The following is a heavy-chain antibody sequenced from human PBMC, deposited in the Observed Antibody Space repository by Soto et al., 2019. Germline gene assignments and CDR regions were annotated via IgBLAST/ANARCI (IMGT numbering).Heavy chain of an antibody. CDR1: GGSISSGDYY. J-gene: IGHJ5*02. D-gene: IGHD3-16*01. CDR2: IYYSGST. V-gene: IGHV4-30-4*01. Sequence: SETLSLTCTVSGGSISSGDYYWSWIRQPPGKGLEWIGYIYYSGSTYYNPSLKSRVTISVDTSKNQFSLKLSSVTAADTAVYYCARLGAQEIDPWGQGTLVTSPQ. CDR3: ARLGAQEIDP.